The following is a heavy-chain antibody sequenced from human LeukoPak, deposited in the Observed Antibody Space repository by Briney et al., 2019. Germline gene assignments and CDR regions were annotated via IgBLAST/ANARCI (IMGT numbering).Heavy chain of an antibody. CDR3: ARQLCTNGVCYRHFDY. CDR1: GFTFSDQY. V-gene: IGHV3-72*01. D-gene: IGHD2-8*01. CDR2: TRNKANSYTT. Sequence: GGYLRLSCAASGFTFSDQYIEWVRQAQGKGLEGVGRTRNKANSYTTEYDASVKSRFTISRDDSTNSLYLQINSLNTEDTAVYYCARQLCTNGVCYRHFDYWGQGTLVTVSS. J-gene: IGHJ4*02.